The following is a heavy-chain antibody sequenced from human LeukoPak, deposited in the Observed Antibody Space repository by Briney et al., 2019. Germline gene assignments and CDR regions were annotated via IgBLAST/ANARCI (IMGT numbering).Heavy chain of an antibody. CDR3: ARVGHDSSGYYPFFDY. CDR2: VYYSGST. CDR1: DGSTTGYY. D-gene: IGHD3-22*01. Sequence: KPSETLSLTCSVSDGSTTGYYWSWIRQPPGKGLEWIAYVYYSGSTYYNPSLKSRVTISVDTSKNQFSLKLSSVTAADTAVYYCARVGHDSSGYYPFFDYWGQGTLVTVSS. J-gene: IGHJ4*02. V-gene: IGHV4-59*08.